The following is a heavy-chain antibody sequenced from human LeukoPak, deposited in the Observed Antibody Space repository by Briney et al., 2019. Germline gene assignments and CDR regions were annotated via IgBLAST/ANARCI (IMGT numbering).Heavy chain of an antibody. D-gene: IGHD2-21*02. Sequence: SGGSLRLSCAASGFTFSSYEVNWVRQAPGKGLEWVSYISSSGSTIYYADSVKGRFTISRDNAKNPLYLQMNSLRAEDTAVYYCARVRRDCGGDCYSDAFDIWGQGTMVTVSS. CDR1: GFTFSSYE. CDR2: ISSSGSTI. J-gene: IGHJ3*02. V-gene: IGHV3-48*03. CDR3: ARVRRDCGGDCYSDAFDI.